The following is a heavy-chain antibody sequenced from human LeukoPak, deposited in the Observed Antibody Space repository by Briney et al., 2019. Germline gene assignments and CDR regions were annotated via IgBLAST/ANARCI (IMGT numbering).Heavy chain of an antibody. CDR1: GFTFTNYW. CDR2: IKQDGSEE. V-gene: IGHV3-7*01. CDR3: ARGNSYGLAPFDY. Sequence: PGGSLRLSCVASGFTFTNYWMSWVRKVPGKGLEWGANIKQDGSEELYADSVRGRYTISRDKAKNSLYLQMNSLRAEDTAVYHCARGNSYGLAPFDYWGQGTLVSVSS. J-gene: IGHJ4*02. D-gene: IGHD5-18*01.